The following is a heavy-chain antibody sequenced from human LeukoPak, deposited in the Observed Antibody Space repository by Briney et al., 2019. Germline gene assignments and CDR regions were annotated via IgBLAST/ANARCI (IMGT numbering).Heavy chain of an antibody. CDR1: GFTFSSYW. CDR3: ARDYDFYCSGGSCYSPRLSDY. D-gene: IGHD2-15*01. J-gene: IGHJ4*02. V-gene: IGHV3-74*01. Sequence: PGGSLRLSCAASGFTFSSYWMHWVRQAPGKGLMWVSHIDDDGSTTTAYADSVKGRFTISRDNAKNSLYLQMNSLRAEDTAVYYCARDYDFYCSGGSCYSPRLSDYWGQGTLVTVSS. CDR2: IDDDGSTTT.